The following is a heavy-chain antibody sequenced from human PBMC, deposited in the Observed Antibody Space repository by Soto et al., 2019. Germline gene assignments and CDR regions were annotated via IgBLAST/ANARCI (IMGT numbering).Heavy chain of an antibody. D-gene: IGHD1-26*01. CDR1: GFTLSGYG. J-gene: IGHJ4*02. CDR3: ARVGGNYYTSSRNYYFDY. V-gene: IGHV3-33*01. CDR2: LWFDGNYQ. Sequence: QVQLVESGGGVVQPGKSLRLSCAASGFTLSGYGMHWVRQAPGKGLEWVALLWFDGNYQYYADSVRGRFTISRDNSKNTLYLQMNSLRAEDTAVYYCARVGGNYYTSSRNYYFDYWGQGTLVTVSS.